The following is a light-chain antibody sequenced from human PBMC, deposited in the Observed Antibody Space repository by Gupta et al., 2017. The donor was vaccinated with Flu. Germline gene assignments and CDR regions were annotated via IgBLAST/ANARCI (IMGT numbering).Light chain of an antibody. CDR1: QSVNSN. Sequence: ISMTQSPATLSVSPGERATLSCRASQSVNSNLAWYQQKPGQTTRLLIIGASTRATGIPARCGGSGSGTEFTLAISSLQSEEFAVYYCQQYNNWPRTFGQGTKVEIK. J-gene: IGKJ1*01. CDR2: GAS. V-gene: IGKV3-15*01. CDR3: QQYNNWPRT.